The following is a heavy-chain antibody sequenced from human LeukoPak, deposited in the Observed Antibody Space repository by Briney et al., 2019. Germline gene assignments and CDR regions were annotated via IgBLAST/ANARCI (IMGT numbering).Heavy chain of an antibody. D-gene: IGHD3-22*01. J-gene: IGHJ3*02. CDR3: ARERGDYYDSSGYRKDAFDI. CDR1: GGSISSYY. V-gene: IGHV4-59*12. Sequence: SETLSLTCTVSGGSISSYYWSWIRQPPGKGLEWIGYIYYSGSTNYNPSLKSRVTISVDTSKNQFSLKLSSVTAADTAVYYCARERGDYYDSSGYRKDAFDIWGQGTMVTVSS. CDR2: IYYSGST.